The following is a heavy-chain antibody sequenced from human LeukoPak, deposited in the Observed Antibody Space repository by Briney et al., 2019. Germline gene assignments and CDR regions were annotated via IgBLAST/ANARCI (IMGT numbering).Heavy chain of an antibody. CDR2: IYYSGST. V-gene: IGHV4-61*08. CDR1: GASVTSAAYY. D-gene: IGHD3-9*01. J-gene: IGHJ4*02. CDR3: ARAYFDWRYYFDY. Sequence: SETLSLTCTVTGASVTSAAYYFTWVRQPPGKGLEWIGYIYYSGSTNYNPSLKSRVTMSLDTSKNQFSLTLTSVTPADMAVYYCARAYFDWRYYFDYWGQGTLVAVSS.